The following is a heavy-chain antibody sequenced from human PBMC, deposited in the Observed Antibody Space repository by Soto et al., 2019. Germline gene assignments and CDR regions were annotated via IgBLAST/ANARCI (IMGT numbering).Heavy chain of an antibody. D-gene: IGHD3-3*01. CDR3: ARSSGGNFGIIIEGSNWFDP. CDR2: INPHGGST. Sequence: ASVKVSCKAPGDTFTSYYLNWVRQAPGQGLEWMGIINPHGGSTKYAQKFQGRITMTRDTSRSTVYMELSSLRSDDTAIYYCARSSGGNFGIIIEGSNWFDPWGQGTLVTVSS. V-gene: IGHV1-46*01. CDR1: GDTFTSYY. J-gene: IGHJ5*02.